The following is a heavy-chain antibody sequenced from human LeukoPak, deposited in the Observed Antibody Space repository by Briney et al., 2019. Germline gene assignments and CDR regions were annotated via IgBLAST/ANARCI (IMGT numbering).Heavy chain of an antibody. CDR1: GGSISTYY. J-gene: IGHJ5*02. CDR3: ARGLALYYDSSGYGNNWFDP. V-gene: IGHV4-4*07. Sequence: SETLSLTCTVSGGSISTYYWSWIRQPAGKGLEWIGRIYTSGNTNYNPSLKSRVTMSVDTSKNQFSLKLSSVTAADTAAYYCARGLALYYDSSGYGNNWFDPWGQGTLVTVSS. D-gene: IGHD3-22*01. CDR2: IYTSGNT.